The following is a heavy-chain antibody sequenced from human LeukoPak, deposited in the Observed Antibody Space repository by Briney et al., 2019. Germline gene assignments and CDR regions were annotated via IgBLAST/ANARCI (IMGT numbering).Heavy chain of an antibody. D-gene: IGHD2-2*01. CDR2: IYPGDSDT. J-gene: IGHJ5*02. Sequence: GESLKISCKGSGYSFTSYWIGWVRQMPGKGLEWMGIIYPGDSDTRYSPSFQGQVTISADKSISTAYLQWSSLKASDTAMYYCARLDWGYCSSTSCYLGSNWFDPWGQGTLVTVSS. CDR1: GYSFTSYW. CDR3: ARLDWGYCSSTSCYLGSNWFDP. V-gene: IGHV5-51*01.